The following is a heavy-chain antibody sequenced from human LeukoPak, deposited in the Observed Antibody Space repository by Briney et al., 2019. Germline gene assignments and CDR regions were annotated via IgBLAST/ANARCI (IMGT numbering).Heavy chain of an antibody. CDR1: GGSISSYY. D-gene: IGHD1-26*01. V-gene: IGHV4-59*01. J-gene: IGHJ4*02. CDR2: IYYSGST. CDR3: ARDLTGEGYFDY. Sequence: PSETLSLTCTVSGGSISSYYWSWIRQPPGKGLEWIGYIYYSGSTNYNPSLKSRGTISVDTSKNQFSLKLSSVTAADTAVYYCARDLTGEGYFDYWGQGTLVTVSS.